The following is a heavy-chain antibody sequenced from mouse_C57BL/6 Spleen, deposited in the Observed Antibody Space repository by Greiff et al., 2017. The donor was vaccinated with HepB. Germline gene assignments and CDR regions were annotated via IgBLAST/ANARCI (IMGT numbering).Heavy chain of an antibody. D-gene: IGHD2-4*01. J-gene: IGHJ3*01. CDR1: GFTFSDYG. Sequence: EVKVVESGGGLVKPGGSLKLSCAASGFTFSDYGMHWVRQAPEKGLEWVAYISSGSSTIYYADTVKGRFTISRDNAKNTLFLQMTSLRSEDTAMYYCARRDDYDGIAYWGQGTLVTVSA. CDR2: ISSGSSTI. CDR3: ARRDDYDGIAY. V-gene: IGHV5-17*01.